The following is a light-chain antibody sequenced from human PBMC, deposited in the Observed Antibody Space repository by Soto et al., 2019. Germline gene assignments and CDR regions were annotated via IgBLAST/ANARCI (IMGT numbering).Light chain of an antibody. V-gene: IGLV1-44*01. J-gene: IGLJ1*01. Sequence: QSVLTQAPSASGTPGQRGTISCSGSSSNIRSNTVNWYQHLPGTAPKLLIYSGNQRPSGVPDRFSGSKSGTSASLAISGLQSEDEADYYCAAWDDSLNGRVFGTGTKVTVL. CDR2: SGN. CDR3: AAWDDSLNGRV. CDR1: SSNIRSNT.